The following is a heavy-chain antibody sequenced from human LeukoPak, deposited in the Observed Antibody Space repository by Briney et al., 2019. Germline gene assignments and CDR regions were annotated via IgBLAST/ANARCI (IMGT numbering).Heavy chain of an antibody. CDR3: AKDSELLYVKYYFDY. CDR1: TFTFSSYN. J-gene: IGHJ4*02. Sequence: GGSLRLSCAASTFTFSSYNMNWVRQAPGKGLEWVAVISYDGSNKYYADSVKGRFTISRDNSKNTLYLQMNSLRAEDTAVYYCAKDSELLYVKYYFDYWGQGTLVTVSS. CDR2: ISYDGSNK. D-gene: IGHD1-26*01. V-gene: IGHV3-30*18.